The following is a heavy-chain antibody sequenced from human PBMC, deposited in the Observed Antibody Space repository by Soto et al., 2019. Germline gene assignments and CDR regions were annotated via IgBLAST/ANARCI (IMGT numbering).Heavy chain of an antibody. Sequence: QVHLVQSGAEVKKPGASVKVSCKGSGYAFPTYGITGVRQAPGQGLEWMGWISAHNGNTNYAQKLQGRVTVTRDTSTSTAYMELRSLRSDDTAVYYCARGRYGDYWGQGALVTVSS. CDR1: GYAFPTYG. J-gene: IGHJ4*02. D-gene: IGHD1-1*01. CDR2: ISAHNGNT. V-gene: IGHV1-18*01. CDR3: ARGRYGDY.